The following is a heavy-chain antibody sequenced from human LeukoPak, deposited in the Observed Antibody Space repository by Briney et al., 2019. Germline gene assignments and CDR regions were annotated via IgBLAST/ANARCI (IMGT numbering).Heavy chain of an antibody. CDR3: ASLAPDQLLLSDY. D-gene: IGHD2-2*01. CDR1: GYTFTGYY. J-gene: IGHJ4*02. Sequence: ASVKVSCKASGYTFTGYYMHWVRQAPGQGLEWMGWINPNSGGTNYAQKFQGRVTMTRDTSISTAYMELSRPRSDDTAVYYCASLAPDQLLLSDYWGQGTQVTVSS. CDR2: INPNSGGT. V-gene: IGHV1-2*02.